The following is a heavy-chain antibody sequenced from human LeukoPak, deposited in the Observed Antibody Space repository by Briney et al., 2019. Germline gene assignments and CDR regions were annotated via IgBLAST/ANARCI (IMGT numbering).Heavy chain of an antibody. CDR3: ARQLDSYYHYYYGMDV. J-gene: IGHJ6*02. CDR1: GGSISSSSYY. V-gene: IGHV4-39*01. Sequence: PSETLSLTCTVSGGSISSSSYYWGWIRQPPGKGLEWIGSIYYSGSTYYNPSLKSRVTISVDTSKNQFSLKLSSVTAADTAVYYCARQLDSYYHYYYGMDVWGQGTTVTVSS. CDR2: IYYSGST.